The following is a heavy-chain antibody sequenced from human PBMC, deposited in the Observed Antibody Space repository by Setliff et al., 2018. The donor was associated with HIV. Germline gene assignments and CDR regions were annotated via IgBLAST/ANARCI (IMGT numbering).Heavy chain of an antibody. D-gene: IGHD2-21*01. Sequence: SETLSLTCTVSGDSISSGSYYWSWIRQPAGKGLEWIGHVYTSGSNDYHPSLNSRITISIYTSRNQFSLRLNSVTAADTAVYFCARVGLAYSGDMDVWGKGTTVTVSS. CDR1: GDSISSGSYY. V-gene: IGHV4-61*09. J-gene: IGHJ6*03. CDR2: VYTSGSN. CDR3: ARVGLAYSGDMDV.